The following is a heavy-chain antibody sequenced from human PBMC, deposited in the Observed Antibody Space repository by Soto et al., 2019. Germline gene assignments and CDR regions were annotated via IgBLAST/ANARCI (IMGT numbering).Heavy chain of an antibody. D-gene: IGHD3-10*01. J-gene: IGHJ6*02. CDR2: VYDGGRT. Sequence: SETLSLTCSVSGGSISAYYWSWIRQSAGEGLEWIGRVYDGGRTNYNPSLKSRVTVSVDTSRNQISLKLTSVTAADTAVYFCARDAPYYQQYYYTMEAWGQGTTVTVSS. CDR3: ARDAPYYQQYYYTMEA. CDR1: GGSISAYY. V-gene: IGHV4-4*07.